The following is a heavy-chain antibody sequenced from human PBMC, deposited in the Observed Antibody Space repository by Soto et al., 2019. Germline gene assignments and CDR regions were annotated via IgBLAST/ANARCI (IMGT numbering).Heavy chain of an antibody. J-gene: IGHJ6*04. CDR1: GGSFSGYY. Sequence: LSLTCAFYGGSFSGYYWSWIRQPPGKGLELIGEINHTGSTTYNRSLKSRVTISVETSKNHSSRRLGSVPAAETVFFFCARLLEYSYVNNYYYGRNAWGKGPTFTVSP. CDR2: INHTGST. V-gene: IGHV4-34*01. D-gene: IGHD5-18*01. CDR3: ARLLEYSYVNNYYYGRNA.